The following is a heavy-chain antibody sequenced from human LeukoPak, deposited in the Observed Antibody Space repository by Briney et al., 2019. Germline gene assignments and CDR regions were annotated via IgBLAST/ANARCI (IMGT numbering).Heavy chain of an antibody. Sequence: VASVKVSCKASGGTFSSYAISWVRQAPGQGLEWMGGIIPIFGTANYAQKFQGGVTITTDESTSTAYMELSSLRSEDTAVYYCARGAVEMATIGLPFDYWGQGTLVTVSS. D-gene: IGHD5-24*01. CDR2: IIPIFGTA. CDR3: ARGAVEMATIGLPFDY. J-gene: IGHJ4*02. V-gene: IGHV1-69*05. CDR1: GGTFSSYA.